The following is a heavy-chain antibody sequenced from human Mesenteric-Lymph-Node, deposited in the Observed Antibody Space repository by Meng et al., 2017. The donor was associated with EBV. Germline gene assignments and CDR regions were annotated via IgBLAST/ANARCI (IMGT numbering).Heavy chain of an antibody. CDR2: ISGSGSTI. CDR3: ASAPSGLHYFDH. D-gene: IGHD3-3*01. Sequence: VYLVGSGRVMVRPVGTLILSCAAYGFTFRDYYMSWIRQAPGKGLEWVSYISGSGSTIYYADSVKGRFTISRDNAKISVFLQMNSLRAEDTAVYYCASAPSGLHYFDHWGQGTWSPSPQ. CDR1: GFTFRDYY. V-gene: IGHV3-11*01. J-gene: IGHJ4*02.